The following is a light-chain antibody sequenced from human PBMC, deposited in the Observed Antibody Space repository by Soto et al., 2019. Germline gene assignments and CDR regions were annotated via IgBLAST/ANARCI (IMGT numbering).Light chain of an antibody. CDR1: NIGSKS. J-gene: IGLJ1*01. CDR2: DDS. V-gene: IGLV3-21*02. CDR3: QVWDSSSDHVYV. Sequence: SYDLTQPPSVSVAPGQTARITCGGSNIGSKSVHWYQQKPGQAPVLVVYDDSDRPSGIPERFSGSNSGNTATLTISRVEAGDAADYYCQVWDSSSDHVYVFGTGTKVTVL.